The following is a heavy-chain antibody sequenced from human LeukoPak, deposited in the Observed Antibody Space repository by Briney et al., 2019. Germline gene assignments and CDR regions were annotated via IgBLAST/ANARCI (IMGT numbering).Heavy chain of an antibody. D-gene: IGHD1-14*01. CDR2: IYHSGST. Sequence: SETLSLTCAVSGGSISSSNWWSWVRPPPGKGLEWIGEIYHSGSTNYNPSLKSRVTISVDTSKNQFSLKLSSVTAADTAVYYCARATFGMTTGDDAFDIWGQGTMVTVSS. V-gene: IGHV4-4*02. CDR1: GGSISSSNW. J-gene: IGHJ3*02. CDR3: ARATFGMTTGDDAFDI.